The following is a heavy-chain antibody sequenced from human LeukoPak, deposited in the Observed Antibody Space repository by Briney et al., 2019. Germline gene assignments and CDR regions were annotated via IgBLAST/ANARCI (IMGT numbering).Heavy chain of an antibody. J-gene: IGHJ4*02. CDR2: LCDSGAST. CDR3: ARTPNRDGYSHIDF. D-gene: IGHD5-24*01. Sequence: GGSLRLSCAASGFTFTNHAMAWVRLAPGKGLEWVSTLCDSGASTYYADSVKGRFTISRDNSRNTMYLQMDSLRADDTGVYFCARTPNRDGYSHIDFWGQGALVTVSS. V-gene: IGHV3-23*01. CDR1: GFTFTNHA.